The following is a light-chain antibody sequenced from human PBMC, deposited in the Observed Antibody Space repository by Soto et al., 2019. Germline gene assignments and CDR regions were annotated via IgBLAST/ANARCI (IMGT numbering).Light chain of an antibody. Sequence: DIVMTQSPATLSVSPGERATFSCRASQRVSRNLAWYQQKPGQAPRLLMYDASTRATGIPARFSGSGSGTEFTLTISSLQSEDFAFYYCQQYNNRPPWTFGQGTKVEIK. V-gene: IGKV3-15*01. CDR2: DAS. CDR1: QRVSRN. CDR3: QQYNNRPPWT. J-gene: IGKJ1*01.